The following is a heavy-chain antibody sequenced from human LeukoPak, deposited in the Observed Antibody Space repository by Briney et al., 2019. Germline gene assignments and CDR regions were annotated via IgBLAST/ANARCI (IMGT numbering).Heavy chain of an antibody. D-gene: IGHD6-13*01. CDR3: ARDHVGGIAAAATARY. Sequence: ASVKVSCKASGYTFTSYGISWVRQAPGQGLEWMGWISAYNGNTSYAQKLQGRVTMTTDTSTSTAYMELRSLRSDDTAVYYCARDHVGGIAAAATARYWGQGTLVTVSS. CDR2: ISAYNGNT. J-gene: IGHJ4*02. CDR1: GYTFTSYG. V-gene: IGHV1-18*04.